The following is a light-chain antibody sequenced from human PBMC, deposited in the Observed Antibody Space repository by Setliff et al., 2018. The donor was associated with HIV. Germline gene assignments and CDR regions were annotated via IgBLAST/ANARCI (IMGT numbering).Light chain of an antibody. CDR3: SSHTSRNTLV. J-gene: IGLJ1*01. V-gene: IGLV2-14*01. CDR1: SSDVGGYKY. Sequence: QSALTQPASVSGSPGQSITISCTGTSSDVGGYKYVYWYQQHPGKAPKLMIYEVSNRPSGISNRFSGSKSGNTASLTISGLQAEGEADYYCSSHTSRNTLVFGTGTKV. CDR2: EVS.